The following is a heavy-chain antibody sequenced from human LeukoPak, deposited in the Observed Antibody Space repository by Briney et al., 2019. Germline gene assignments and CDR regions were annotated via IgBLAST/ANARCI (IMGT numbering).Heavy chain of an antibody. D-gene: IGHD3-10*01. CDR1: GFTVSSNY. J-gene: IGHJ6*03. Sequence: GGSLRLSCAASGFTVSSNYMSWVRQAPGKGLEWVSVIYSGGSTYYADSVKGRLTISRDNSKNTLYLQMNSLRAEDTAVYYCAKDYLWFGASPSYMDVWGKGTTVTISS. CDR3: AKDYLWFGASPSYMDV. CDR2: IYSGGST. V-gene: IGHV3-66*01.